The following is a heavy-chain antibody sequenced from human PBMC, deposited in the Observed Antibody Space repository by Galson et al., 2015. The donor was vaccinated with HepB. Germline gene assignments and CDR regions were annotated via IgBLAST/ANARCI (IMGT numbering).Heavy chain of an antibody. Sequence: ETLSLTCTVSGGSISSYYWSWIRQPPGKGLEWIGYIYYSGSTNYNPSLKSRVTISVDTSKNQFSLKLSSVTAADTAVYYCARGLDWLYYFDYWGQGTLVTVSS. CDR2: IYYSGST. J-gene: IGHJ4*02. CDR1: GGSISSYY. D-gene: IGHD2-21*01. V-gene: IGHV4-59*01. CDR3: ARGLDWLYYFDY.